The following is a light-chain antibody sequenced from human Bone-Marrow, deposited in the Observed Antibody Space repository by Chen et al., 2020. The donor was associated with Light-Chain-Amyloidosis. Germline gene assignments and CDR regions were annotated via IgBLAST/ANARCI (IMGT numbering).Light chain of an antibody. V-gene: IGLV6-57*01. CDR3: QSYQGSSQGV. CDR2: EDD. CDR1: SGSIATNY. Sequence: NFMLTQPNSVSESPGKTVITSCTRSSGSIATNYVQGYQQRPGSSPTTVIYEDDQRPSGVPDRFSGSIDRSSNSASLTISGLKTEDEADYYCQSYQGSSQGVFGGGTKLTVL. J-gene: IGLJ3*02.